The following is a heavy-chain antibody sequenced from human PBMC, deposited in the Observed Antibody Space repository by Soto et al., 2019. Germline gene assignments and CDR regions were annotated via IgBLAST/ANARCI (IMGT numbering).Heavy chain of an antibody. D-gene: IGHD5-18*01. Sequence: QVQLQESGPGLVKPSGTLSLTCAVSRRSISGTNWWSWVRQPPEKGLEWIGEIYHSGSTNYNPSLKSRVTISVDKSKNQFALMLSSVTAADTAVYFCACNGYYTIQYWGQGTLVTVSS. CDR3: ACNGYYTIQY. J-gene: IGHJ4*02. CDR1: RRSISGTNW. CDR2: IYHSGST. V-gene: IGHV4-4*02.